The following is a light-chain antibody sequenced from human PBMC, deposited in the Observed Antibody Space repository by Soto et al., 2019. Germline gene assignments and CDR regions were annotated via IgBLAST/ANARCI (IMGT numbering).Light chain of an antibody. CDR3: QHYNSYSEA. CDR1: QSISSY. V-gene: IGKV1-39*01. CDR2: AAS. J-gene: IGKJ1*01. Sequence: DIQMTQSPSSLSASVGYRVTITCRASQSISSYLNWYQQKPGKAPKVLIYAASSLQSGVPSRFSGSGSGTEFTLTISSLQPDDFATYYCQHYNSYSEAFGQGTKVDIK.